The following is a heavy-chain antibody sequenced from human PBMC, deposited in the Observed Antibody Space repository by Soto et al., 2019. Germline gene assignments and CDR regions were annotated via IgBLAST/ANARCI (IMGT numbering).Heavy chain of an antibody. CDR3: ARGGYYYDSSGYYYRPGY. D-gene: IGHD3-22*01. Sequence: PGESLKISCAASGFTFSSYGMHWVRQAPGKGLEWVAVIWYDGSNKYYADSVKGRFTISRDNSKNTLYLQMNSLRAEDMAVYYCARGGYYYDSSGYYYRPGYWGQGTLVPVPS. CDR1: GFTFSSYG. V-gene: IGHV3-33*01. CDR2: IWYDGSNK. J-gene: IGHJ4*02.